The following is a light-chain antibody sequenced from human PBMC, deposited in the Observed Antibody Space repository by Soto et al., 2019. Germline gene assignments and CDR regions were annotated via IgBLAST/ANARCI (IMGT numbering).Light chain of an antibody. Sequence: EIVMTQSPATPSVSPGERATLSCRASQSVSSNLAWYQQKPGQAPRLLIHGASTRATGIPARFSGSGSGTEFTLTISSLQSEDFAVYYCQHYNNWPRTFGQGTKVEIK. V-gene: IGKV3-15*01. CDR2: GAS. J-gene: IGKJ1*01. CDR1: QSVSSN. CDR3: QHYNNWPRT.